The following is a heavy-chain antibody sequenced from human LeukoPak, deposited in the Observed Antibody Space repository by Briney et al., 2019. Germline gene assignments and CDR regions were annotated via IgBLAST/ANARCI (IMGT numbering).Heavy chain of an antibody. D-gene: IGHD6-25*01. V-gene: IGHV3-23*01. J-gene: IGHJ4*02. CDR2: ISGTGAST. Sequence: GGSLRLSCAASGFTFSNYAMSWVRQAPGKGLEWVSLISGTGASTYYPDSVKGRFTISRDNSKNALSLQMNSLRAEDTAVYYCAPDLRGSASSLDDWGQGTLVTVSS. CDR3: APDLRGSASSLDD. CDR1: GFTFSNYA.